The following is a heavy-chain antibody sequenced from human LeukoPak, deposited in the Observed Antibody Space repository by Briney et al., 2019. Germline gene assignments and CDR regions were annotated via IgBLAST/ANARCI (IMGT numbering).Heavy chain of an antibody. D-gene: IGHD3-16*01. J-gene: IGHJ3*02. CDR3: ARTELRTNAFDI. Sequence: GGSLRLSCAASGFTFSSYSMNWARQAPGKGLEWVASISSSSSYIYYSDSVKGRFTIARDNAKTSLYMQMNSLRAEDTAVYYCARTELRTNAFDIWGQGTMVTVSS. CDR1: GFTFSSYS. V-gene: IGHV3-21*01. CDR2: ISSSSSYI.